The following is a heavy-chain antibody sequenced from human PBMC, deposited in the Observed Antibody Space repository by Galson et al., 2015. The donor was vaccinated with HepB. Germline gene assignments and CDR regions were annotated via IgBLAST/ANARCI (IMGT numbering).Heavy chain of an antibody. CDR3: ASGGNSLGDY. V-gene: IGHV3-23*01. CDR2: ISGTGDSA. J-gene: IGHJ4*02. D-gene: IGHD4-23*01. CDR1: GFSFTTYA. Sequence: SLRLSCAASGFSFTTYAMTWVRQAPGKGLEWVSTISGTGDSAYYADSVKGRFTISRDNSNDTYLEMGSLRADDTAVYYCASGGNSLGDYWGQGTLVTVSS.